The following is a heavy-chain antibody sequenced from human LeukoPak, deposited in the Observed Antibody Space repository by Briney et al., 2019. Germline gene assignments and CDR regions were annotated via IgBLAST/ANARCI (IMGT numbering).Heavy chain of an antibody. J-gene: IGHJ4*02. CDR3: AKDTAYVYYYDSSGYYLPGY. D-gene: IGHD3-22*01. Sequence: GGSLRLSCAASGFTFSSYAMHWVRQAPGKGLEWVAVISYDGSNKYYADSVKGRFTISRDNSKNTLYLQMNSLRAEDTAVYYCAKDTAYVYYYDSSGYYLPGYWGQGTLVTVSS. CDR1: GFTFSSYA. CDR2: ISYDGSNK. V-gene: IGHV3-30*04.